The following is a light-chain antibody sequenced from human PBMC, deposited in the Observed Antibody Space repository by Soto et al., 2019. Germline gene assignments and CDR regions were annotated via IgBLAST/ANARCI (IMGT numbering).Light chain of an antibody. Sequence: DIVMTQSPDSLAVSLGERASINCKSSQIVLYSSNNKNYLAWYQQRPGQPPKLLIYWASTRESGVPDRFSGSGSRTDFTLTISSLQAEDVAVYYCQQYYSTPLTFGQGTKVDIK. CDR2: WAS. V-gene: IGKV4-1*01. J-gene: IGKJ1*01. CDR1: QIVLYSSNNKNY. CDR3: QQYYSTPLT.